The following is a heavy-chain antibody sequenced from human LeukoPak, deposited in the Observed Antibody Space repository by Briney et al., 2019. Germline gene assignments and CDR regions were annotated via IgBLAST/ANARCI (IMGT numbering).Heavy chain of an antibody. V-gene: IGHV4-59*01. D-gene: IGHD2-21*02. CDR3: ARVGCGGDCYVDY. Sequence: SETLSLTCTVSGGSISSYYWSWIRQPPGKGLEWIGYIYYSGSTNYNPSLKSRVTISVDTSKNQFSLKLSSVTAADKAVYYCARVGCGGDCYVDYWGQGTLVTVSS. CDR1: GGSISSYY. CDR2: IYYSGST. J-gene: IGHJ4*02.